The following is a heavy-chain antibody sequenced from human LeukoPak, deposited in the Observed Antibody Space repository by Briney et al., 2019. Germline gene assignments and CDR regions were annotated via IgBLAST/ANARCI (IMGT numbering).Heavy chain of an antibody. CDR1: GFIFSSYN. CDR3: ARVRGVHYDIDV. Sequence: PGVSLRLSCAASGFIFSSYNMNWVRQAPGQGLEWVSYISTSSVIYYADSVKGRFTISRDDAKNSLYLQMNSMRDEDTAVYYCARVRGVHYDIDVWGQGTTVTVSS. J-gene: IGHJ6*02. V-gene: IGHV3-48*02. CDR2: ISTSSVI. D-gene: IGHD3-10*01.